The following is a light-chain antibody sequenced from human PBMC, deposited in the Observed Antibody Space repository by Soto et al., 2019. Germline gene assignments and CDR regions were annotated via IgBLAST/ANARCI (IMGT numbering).Light chain of an antibody. CDR1: SSDVGSYNL. Sequence: QSALTQPASVSGSPGQSITISCTGTSSDVGSYNLVSWYQQHPGKAPKLMIYEVSKRPSGVPDRFSGSKSGNTASLTVSGLQAEDEADYYCSSYAGSNRRVFGTGTKVTVL. CDR2: EVS. J-gene: IGLJ1*01. V-gene: IGLV2-14*02. CDR3: SSYAGSNRRV.